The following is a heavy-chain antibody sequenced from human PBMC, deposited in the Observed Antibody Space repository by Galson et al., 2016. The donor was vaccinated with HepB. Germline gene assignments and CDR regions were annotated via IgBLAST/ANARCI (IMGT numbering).Heavy chain of an antibody. CDR1: GGSLSGYF. CDR3: AATGGLSRAFDI. V-gene: IGHV4-34*01. Sequence: SETLSLTCAVYGGSLSGYFWTWIRQPPGKGLEWIGEINHSGSTSYNPSLKSRLTISVDTSKDQLSLNLTAVTAADTAVYYCAATGGLSRAFDIWAQGTMVTVSS. CDR2: INHSGST. D-gene: IGHD7-27*01. J-gene: IGHJ3*02.